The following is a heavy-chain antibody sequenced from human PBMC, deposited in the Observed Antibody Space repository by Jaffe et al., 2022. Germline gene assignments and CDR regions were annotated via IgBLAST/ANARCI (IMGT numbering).Heavy chain of an antibody. J-gene: IGHJ4*02. CDR3: VREAVRPSRSSGRRYFDY. D-gene: IGHD6-6*01. CDR1: GYTFNTYY. V-gene: IGHV1-46*02. Sequence: QVQLVQSGAEVKKPGASVKVSCRASGYTFNTYYVHWVRQAPGQGLEWLGIVSPRGDSATYAQEFKGRVAMTADTSTSTVYMDLSSLTSEDTAVYYCVREAVRPSRSSGRRYFDYWGQGTLVTVSS. CDR2: VSPRGDSA.